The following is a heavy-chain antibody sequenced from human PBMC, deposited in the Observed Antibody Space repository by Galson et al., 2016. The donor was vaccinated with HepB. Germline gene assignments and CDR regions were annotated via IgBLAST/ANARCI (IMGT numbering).Heavy chain of an antibody. D-gene: IGHD2-15*01. Sequence: SLRLSCAASGFTFSSYTMSWVRQAPGEGLEWVSILDHTGDITYYADSVKGRFTISRDNSKNRMYLQMNSLRAEDTASYYCTKIGSGYFEYWGRGTLFTVSS. V-gene: IGHV3-23*01. CDR2: LDHTGDIT. CDR3: TKIGSGYFEY. J-gene: IGHJ4*02. CDR1: GFTFSSYT.